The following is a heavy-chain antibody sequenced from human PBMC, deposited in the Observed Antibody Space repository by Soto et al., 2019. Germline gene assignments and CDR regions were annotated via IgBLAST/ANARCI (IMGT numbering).Heavy chain of an antibody. J-gene: IGHJ4*02. Sequence: QVQLHESGPGLVRPSQTLSLTCNVSGGSISTADYYWSWIRQPPGKALEWIGYIYYRGSTYYTPSLESRVAISIDTSTSQFSLNLACVTAANTAVYFCVSDYDSGGYIGYWGQGTLVTVSS. V-gene: IGHV4-30-4*01. CDR1: GGSISTADYY. CDR3: VSDYDSGGYIGY. CDR2: IYYRGST. D-gene: IGHD3-22*01.